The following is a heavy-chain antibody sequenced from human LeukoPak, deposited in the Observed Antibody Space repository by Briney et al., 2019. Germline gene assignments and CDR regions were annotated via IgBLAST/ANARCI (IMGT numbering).Heavy chain of an antibody. CDR1: GFTFSAYA. CDR2: IGYSGADT. D-gene: IGHD4-17*01. CDR3: AKDSATTVISVDY. Sequence: PGGSLRLSCAASGFTFSAYALTWVRQAPGKGLEWVSTIGYSGADTYYADSVKGRFTISRDNSKNTLYLQMNSLRAEDTAAYYCAKDSATTVISVDYWGQGTLVTVSS. V-gene: IGHV3-23*01. J-gene: IGHJ4*02.